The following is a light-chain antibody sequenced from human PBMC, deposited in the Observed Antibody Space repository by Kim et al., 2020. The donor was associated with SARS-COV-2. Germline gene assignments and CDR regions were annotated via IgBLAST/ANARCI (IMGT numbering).Light chain of an antibody. CDR2: AAS. CDR1: QDINNH. CDR3: QQYATSFVT. Sequence: ASIGDRVTIICQASQDINNHLNWYQQKPGKAPKVLIYAASKLDTGVPSRFSGSGSGTDFTFTISSLQPEDIATYYCQQYATSFVTFGGGTKVDIK. J-gene: IGKJ4*01. V-gene: IGKV1-33*01.